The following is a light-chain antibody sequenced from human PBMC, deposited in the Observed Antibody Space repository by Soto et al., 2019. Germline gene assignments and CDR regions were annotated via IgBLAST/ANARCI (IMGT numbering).Light chain of an antibody. CDR3: SSYTSSSEGV. CDR2: EVN. CDR1: SSDVGGYNY. J-gene: IGLJ1*01. Sequence: QSALTQPPSASGSPGQSVAISCTGTSSDVGGYNYVSWYQQHPGKAPKLMIYEVNKRPSGVPDRFSGSKSGNTASLTVSGLQAEDEADYYCSSYTSSSEGVFGTGTKVTVL. V-gene: IGLV2-8*01.